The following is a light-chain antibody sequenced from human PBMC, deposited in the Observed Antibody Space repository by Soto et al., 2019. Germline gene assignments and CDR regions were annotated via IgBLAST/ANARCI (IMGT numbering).Light chain of an antibody. CDR2: DVS. Sequence: QSAMTQPASVSGSPGQSITSSCTGTSSDVGVYNYVSWYQQHPGKAPKLMIYDVSNRPSGVSNRFSGSKSGNTASLTISGLQAEDEADYYCSSYTSSSTLRVFCGGTK. V-gene: IGLV2-14*01. J-gene: IGLJ2*01. CDR3: SSYTSSSTLRV. CDR1: SSDVGVYNY.